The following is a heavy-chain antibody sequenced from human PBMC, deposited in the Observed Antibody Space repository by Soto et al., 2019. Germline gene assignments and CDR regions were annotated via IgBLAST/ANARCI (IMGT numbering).Heavy chain of an antibody. J-gene: IGHJ4*02. D-gene: IGHD5-12*01. CDR3: AKARGYSGLAGFDY. V-gene: IGHV4-34*01. CDR1: GESFGAYY. CDR2: IHYSGTT. Sequence: SETLSLTCDVYGESFGAYYWNWIRQSPEKGLEWIADIHYSGTTNYNPSLRSRVTISRDTSKRQFSLKLTSVTPADTAVYYCAKARGYSGLAGFDYWGQGTLVTVSS.